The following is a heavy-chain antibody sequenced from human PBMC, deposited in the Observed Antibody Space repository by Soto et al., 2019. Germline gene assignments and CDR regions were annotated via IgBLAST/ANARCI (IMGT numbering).Heavy chain of an antibody. Sequence: PXESLKVSWKGSGNRFTSYWIGWVLQMPGKGLEWMGIIYPGDSDTRYSPSFQGQVTISADKSISTAYLQWSSLKASDTAMYYCASVCSSTSCYGGFDAFDIWGQRTMVTVSS. CDR3: ASVCSSTSCYGGFDAFDI. V-gene: IGHV5-51*01. J-gene: IGHJ3*02. CDR2: IYPGDSDT. CDR1: GNRFTSYW. D-gene: IGHD2-2*01.